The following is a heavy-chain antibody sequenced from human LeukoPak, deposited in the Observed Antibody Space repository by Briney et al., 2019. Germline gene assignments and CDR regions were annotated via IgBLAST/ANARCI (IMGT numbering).Heavy chain of an antibody. CDR1: GFTFSSYE. Sequence: GGSLRLSCAASGFTFSSYEMNWVRQAPGKGLEWVSSIRDSAYRTYYADSVKGRFTISRDNSKNTLYLQMNSLRAEDTAVYYCARDLEGSGSFYRPSYDYWGQGTLVTVSS. D-gene: IGHD3-10*01. V-gene: IGHV3-23*01. CDR3: ARDLEGSGSFYRPSYDY. J-gene: IGHJ4*02. CDR2: IRDSAYRT.